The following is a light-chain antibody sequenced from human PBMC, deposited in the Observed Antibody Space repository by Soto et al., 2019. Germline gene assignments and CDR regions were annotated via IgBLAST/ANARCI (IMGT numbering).Light chain of an antibody. CDR1: QTVGTN. Sequence: EIVMTQSAATLSVSPGERATLSCRASQTVGTNLAWYQQKPGQAPRLLIYGASSRATGIPDRFSGSGSGTDFTLTISRLEPEDFAVYYCQQCGSSPTWTFGQRTKVDIK. V-gene: IGKV3-20*01. CDR3: QQCGSSPTWT. J-gene: IGKJ1*01. CDR2: GAS.